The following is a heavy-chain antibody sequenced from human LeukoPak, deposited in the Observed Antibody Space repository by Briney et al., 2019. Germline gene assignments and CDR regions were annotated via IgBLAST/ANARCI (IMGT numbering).Heavy chain of an antibody. CDR2: IYHSGST. CDR1: GGSISSGGYS. D-gene: IGHD2-2*01. V-gene: IGHV4-30-2*01. Sequence: PSETLSLTCAVSGGSISSGGYSWSWIRQPPGKGLEWIGYIYHSGSTYYNPSLKSRATISVDTSKNQFSLKLSSVTAADTAVYYCARGRGYQLSSNWFDPWGQGTLVTVSS. J-gene: IGHJ5*02. CDR3: ARGRGYQLSSNWFDP.